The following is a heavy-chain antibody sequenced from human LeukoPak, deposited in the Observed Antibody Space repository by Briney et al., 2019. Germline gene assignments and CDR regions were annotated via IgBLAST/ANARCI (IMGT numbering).Heavy chain of an antibody. CDR3: ARRYCSGSSCYSAFDY. V-gene: IGHV4-59*08. Sequence: SETLSLTCTVSGGSMRNYYWSWIRQPPGEGLEWIGYIYYSGSTNYNPSLKSRLTMSVDTSKNQFSLKLSSVTAADTAVYYCARRYCSGSSCYSAFDYWGQGNLVTVSS. J-gene: IGHJ4*02. CDR2: IYYSGST. CDR1: GGSMRNYY. D-gene: IGHD2-15*01.